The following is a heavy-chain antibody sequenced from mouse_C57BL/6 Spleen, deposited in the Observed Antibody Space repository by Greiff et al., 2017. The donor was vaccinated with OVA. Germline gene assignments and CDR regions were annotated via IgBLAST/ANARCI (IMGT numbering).Heavy chain of an antibody. CDR3: ARGTSTMAFAY. D-gene: IGHD2-1*01. CDR2: INPGSGGT. CDR1: GYAFTNYL. V-gene: IGHV1-54*01. Sequence: QVQLQQSGAELVRPGTSVKVSCTASGYAFTNYLIEWVKQRPGQGLEWIGVINPGSGGTNYNEKFKGKATLTADKSSSTAYMQLSSLTSEDSAVYFCARGTSTMAFAYWGQGTLVTVSA. J-gene: IGHJ3*01.